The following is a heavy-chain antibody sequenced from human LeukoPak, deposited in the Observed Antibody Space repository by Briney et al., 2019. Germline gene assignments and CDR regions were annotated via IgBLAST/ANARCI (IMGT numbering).Heavy chain of an antibody. V-gene: IGHV3-23*01. CDR1: GFTFGSYA. CDR2: IGNSGGST. Sequence: PGGSLRLSCAASGFTFGSYAMSWVRQAPGKGLEWVSGIGNSGGSTYYADSVKGRFTISRDNSKNTLYLQMNSLRAEDTAVYYCAKGYYYHSIGYYPHVPFDYWGQGTLVTVSS. CDR3: AKGYYYHSIGYYPHVPFDY. D-gene: IGHD3-22*01. J-gene: IGHJ4*02.